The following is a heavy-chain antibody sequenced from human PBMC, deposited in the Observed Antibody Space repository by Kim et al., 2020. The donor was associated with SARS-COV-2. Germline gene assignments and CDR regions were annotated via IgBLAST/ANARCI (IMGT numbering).Heavy chain of an antibody. V-gene: IGHV3-23*01. CDR2: ISGSGGST. Sequence: GGSLRLSCAASGFTFSSYAMSWVRQAPGKGLEWVSAISGSGGSTYYADSVKGRFTISRDNSKNTLYLQMNSLRAEDTAVYYCAKDFGATTLIRQPFDYWGQGTLVTVSS. D-gene: IGHD5-12*01. CDR3: AKDFGATTLIRQPFDY. CDR1: GFTFSSYA. J-gene: IGHJ4*02.